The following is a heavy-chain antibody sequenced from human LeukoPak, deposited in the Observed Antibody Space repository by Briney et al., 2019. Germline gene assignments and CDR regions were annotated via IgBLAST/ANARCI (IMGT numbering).Heavy chain of an antibody. V-gene: IGHV3-74*01. CDR1: GFTLSSYW. CDR2: INPDGSTT. Sequence: GGSLRLSCAASGFTLSSYWMSWVRQDPGKGLVWVSFINPDGSTTNYADSVKGRFTISRDNAKNALYLQMNSLRAEDTAVYYCAKDLHYGSADYWGQGTLVTVSS. CDR3: AKDLHYGSADY. J-gene: IGHJ4*02. D-gene: IGHD3-10*01.